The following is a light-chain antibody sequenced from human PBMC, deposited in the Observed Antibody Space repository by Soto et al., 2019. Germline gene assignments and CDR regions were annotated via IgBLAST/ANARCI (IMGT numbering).Light chain of an antibody. CDR2: AAS. CDR1: QSISNY. CDR3: EQSYITPQT. Sequence: DIQMTQSPSSLSASVGDRVTITCRASQSISNYLNWYQQKPGRAPKLLIYAASSFQSGVPSRFSGSGSGTDFTLTISSLQPEDFATYYCEQSYITPQTFGQGTKVEIK. V-gene: IGKV1-39*01. J-gene: IGKJ1*01.